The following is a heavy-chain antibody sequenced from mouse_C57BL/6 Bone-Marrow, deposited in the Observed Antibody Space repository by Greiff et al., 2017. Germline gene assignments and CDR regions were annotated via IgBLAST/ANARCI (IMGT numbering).Heavy chain of an antibody. CDR2: IDPSDSYT. V-gene: IGHV1-50*01. CDR3: AVSTTVVATLDFDY. J-gene: IGHJ2*01. D-gene: IGHD1-1*01. Sequence: QVQLQQPGAELVKPGASVKLSCKASGSTFTSYWLPWVKQRPGQGLAWIGEIDPSDSYTNYNQKFKGQATLTVDTSSSTAYMQLSSLTSEDSAVYYCAVSTTVVATLDFDYWGQGTTLTVSS. CDR1: GSTFTSYW.